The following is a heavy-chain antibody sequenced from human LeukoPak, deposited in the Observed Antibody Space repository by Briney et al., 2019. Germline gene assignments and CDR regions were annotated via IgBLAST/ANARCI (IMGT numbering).Heavy chain of an antibody. CDR3: AKGGSSSSYGHSFDY. Sequence: GGSLRLSCAASGFTFSSYAMRWVRQAPGKGLEWVSAISGSGGSTYYADSVKGRFTISRDNSKNTLYLQMNSLRAEDTAVYYCAKGGSSSSYGHSFDYWGQGTLVTVSS. J-gene: IGHJ4*02. V-gene: IGHV3-23*01. CDR1: GFTFSSYA. D-gene: IGHD5-18*01. CDR2: ISGSGGST.